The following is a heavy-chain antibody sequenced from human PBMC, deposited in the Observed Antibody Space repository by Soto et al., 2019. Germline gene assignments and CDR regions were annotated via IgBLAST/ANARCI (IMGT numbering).Heavy chain of an antibody. V-gene: IGHV3-23*01. D-gene: IGHD2-21*02. Sequence: GGSLRLSCAASGFTFSSYAMSWVRQAPGKGLEWVSAISGSGGSTYYADSVEGRFTISRDNAEGSLYLQMNGLTDEDTAVYYCERKVYTVVTPFDYWGQGALVTVSS. J-gene: IGHJ4*02. CDR1: GFTFSSYA. CDR2: ISGSGGST. CDR3: ERKVYTVVTPFDY.